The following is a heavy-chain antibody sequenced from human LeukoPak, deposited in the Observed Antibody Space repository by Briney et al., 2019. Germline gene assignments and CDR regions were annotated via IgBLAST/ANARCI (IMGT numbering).Heavy chain of an antibody. J-gene: IGHJ3*02. V-gene: IGHV3-33*01. CDR3: ARGLGGNSVAFDI. CDR1: GFTFRSYG. CDR2: IWYDGSKK. Sequence: GGSLRLSCAASGFTFRSYGMHWVRQAPGKGPEWVAVIWYDGSKKYYADSVKGRFTISRDNSKNTLYLQMNSLRAEDTAVYYCARGLGGNSVAFDIWGQGTMVTVSS. D-gene: IGHD4-23*01.